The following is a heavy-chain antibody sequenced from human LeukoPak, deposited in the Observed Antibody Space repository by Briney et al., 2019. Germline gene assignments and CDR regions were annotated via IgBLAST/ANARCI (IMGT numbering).Heavy chain of an antibody. CDR3: ARGVPPPLQQLSY. CDR1: GFTFSSYA. V-gene: IGHV3-21*01. D-gene: IGHD6-13*01. J-gene: IGHJ4*02. CDR2: ISSSSSYI. Sequence: PGGSLRLSCAASGFTFSSYAMSWVRQAPGKGLEWVSSISSSSSYIYYADSVKGRFTISRDNSKNTLYLQMNSLRAEDTAVYYCARGVPPPLQQLSYWGQGTLVTVSS.